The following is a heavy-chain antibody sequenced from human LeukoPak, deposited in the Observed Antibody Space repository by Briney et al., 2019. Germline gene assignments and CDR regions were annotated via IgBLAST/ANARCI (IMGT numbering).Heavy chain of an antibody. CDR2: IKSDGKT. V-gene: IGHV3-74*01. J-gene: IGHJ1*01. CDR1: GFTFSSYW. CDR3: ARAPSEIGGYYPEYFRH. Sequence: GGSLRLSCAASGFTFSSYWMHWVRQAPGKGLMWVSRIKSDGKTNYADSVKGRFTISRDNAKNTVSLQMNSLRAEDTGVYYCARAPSEIGGYYPEYFRHWGQGTLVTVSS. D-gene: IGHD3-22*01.